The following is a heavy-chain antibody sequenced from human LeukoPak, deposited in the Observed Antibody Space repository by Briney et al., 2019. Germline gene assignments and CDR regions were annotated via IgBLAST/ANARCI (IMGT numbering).Heavy chain of an antibody. CDR2: ISSSSSYI. J-gene: IGHJ4*02. Sequence: PGGSLRLSCAASGFTFSSYSMNWVRQAPGKGLEWVSSISSSSSYIYYADSVKGRFTISRDNAKNSLYLQMNSLRVEDTAVYYCARDPRAGYSYGSGMDYWGQGTLVTVSS. CDR1: GFTFSSYS. V-gene: IGHV3-21*01. D-gene: IGHD5-18*01. CDR3: ARDPRAGYSYGSGMDY.